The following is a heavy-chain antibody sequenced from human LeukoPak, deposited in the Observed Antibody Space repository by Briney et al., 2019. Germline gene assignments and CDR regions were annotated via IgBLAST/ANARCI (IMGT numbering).Heavy chain of an antibody. J-gene: IGHJ4*02. V-gene: IGHV3-66*01. Sequence: GGSLRLSCTASGFTFSSYGMHWVRQAPGKGLEWVSVIYSGGSTYYADSVKGRFTISRDNSKNTLYLQMNSLRAEDTAVYYCARGEPVVTPFVYWGQGTLVTVSS. D-gene: IGHD4-23*01. CDR1: GFTFSSYG. CDR2: IYSGGST. CDR3: ARGEPVVTPFVY.